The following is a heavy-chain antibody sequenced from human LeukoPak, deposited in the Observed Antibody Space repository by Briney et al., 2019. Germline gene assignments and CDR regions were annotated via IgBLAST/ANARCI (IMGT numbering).Heavy chain of an antibody. CDR1: GFTFSSYA. J-gene: IGHJ6*02. D-gene: IGHD3-3*01. CDR2: ISSNGGST. CDR3: ARNYDFWSGLHYGMDV. Sequence: GGSLRLSCAASGFTFSSYAMRWVRQAPGKGLEYVSAISSNGGSTYYANSVKGRFTISRDNSKNTLYLQMGSLRAEDMAVYYCARNYDFWSGLHYGMDVWGQGTTVTVSS. V-gene: IGHV3-64*01.